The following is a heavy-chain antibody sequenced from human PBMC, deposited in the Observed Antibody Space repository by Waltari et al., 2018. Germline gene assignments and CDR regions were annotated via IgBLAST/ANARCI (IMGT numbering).Heavy chain of an antibody. CDR3: ASPPTSHFSTYYFDY. J-gene: IGHJ4*02. Sequence: QGQLVQSGDDVKKPGASVKVSCKTSGYKFTSYGISWVRQAPGQGLEWMAWISTYNGDTYYAQRFQGRVTVTTDTSTSTVYMDLTSLRSDDTAVYYCASPPTSHFSTYYFDYWGQGTLVTVSS. CDR1: GYKFTSYG. D-gene: IGHD3-3*02. V-gene: IGHV1-18*01. CDR2: ISTYNGDT.